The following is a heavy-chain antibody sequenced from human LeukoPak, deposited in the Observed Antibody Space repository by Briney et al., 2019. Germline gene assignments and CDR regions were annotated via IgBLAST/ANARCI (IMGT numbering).Heavy chain of an antibody. CDR1: GFTVSSNY. Sequence: GGSLRLSCAASGFTVSSNYMSWVRQAPGKGLEWVSVIYSGGSTYYADSVKGRFTISRDNPKNTLYLQMNSLRAEDTAVYYCARADDSSGYRYFDYWGQGTLVTVSS. CDR2: IYSGGST. V-gene: IGHV3-53*01. D-gene: IGHD3-22*01. CDR3: ARADDSSGYRYFDY. J-gene: IGHJ4*02.